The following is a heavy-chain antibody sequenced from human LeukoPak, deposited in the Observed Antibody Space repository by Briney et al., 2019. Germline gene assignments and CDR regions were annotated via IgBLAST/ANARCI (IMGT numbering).Heavy chain of an antibody. CDR2: ISWNSGSR. Sequence: GRSLRLSCAASGFTFDDYAMPWVRQAPGKGLEWVSGISWNSGSRGYADPVKGRFTISRDNAKNSLYLQMNSLRAEDTALYYCAKDIGYSYGPPRYFDYWGQGTLVTVSS. J-gene: IGHJ4*02. CDR3: AKDIGYSYGPPRYFDY. D-gene: IGHD5-18*01. V-gene: IGHV3-9*01. CDR1: GFTFDDYA.